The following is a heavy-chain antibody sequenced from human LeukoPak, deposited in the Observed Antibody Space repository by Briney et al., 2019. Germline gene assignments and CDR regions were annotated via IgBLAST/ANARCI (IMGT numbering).Heavy chain of an antibody. J-gene: IGHJ5*02. V-gene: IGHV1-46*01. Sequence: GASVKVSCKASGYTFTSYGISWVRQAPGQGLEWMGIINPSGGSTSYAQKFQGRVTMTRDMSTSTVYMELSSLRSEDTAVYYCARVGAGSGSYDNWFDPWGQGTLVTVSS. CDR3: ARVGAGSGSYDNWFDP. D-gene: IGHD3-10*01. CDR1: GYTFTSYG. CDR2: INPSGGST.